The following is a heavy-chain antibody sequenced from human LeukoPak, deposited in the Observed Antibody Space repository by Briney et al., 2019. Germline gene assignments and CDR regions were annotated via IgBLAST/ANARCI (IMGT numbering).Heavy chain of an antibody. J-gene: IGHJ5*01. V-gene: IGHV1-69*13. D-gene: IGHD6-13*01. Sequence: ASVKVSCKASGGTFSSYSISWVRQAPGQGLEWMGGIVPIFGTADYAQRFQGRVTITADESTSTAYMELSSLRSEDTAVYYCARDRAAAGLNNWFDPWGQGTRVTVSS. CDR3: ARDRAAAGLNNWFDP. CDR1: GGTFSSYS. CDR2: IVPIFGTA.